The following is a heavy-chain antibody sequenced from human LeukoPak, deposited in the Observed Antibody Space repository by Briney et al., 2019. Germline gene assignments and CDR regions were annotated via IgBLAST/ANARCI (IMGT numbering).Heavy chain of an antibody. Sequence: GGSLRLSCAASGFTFSSYAMNWVRQAPGKGLEWVTVISYNGNNKYYADSVKGRFTISRDNAKNSLYLQMNSLRAEDTAVYYCARDRSRRYGGSWYGYWGQGTLVTVSS. J-gene: IGHJ4*02. CDR1: GFTFSSYA. D-gene: IGHD6-13*01. V-gene: IGHV3-30-3*01. CDR2: ISYNGNNK. CDR3: ARDRSRRYGGSWYGY.